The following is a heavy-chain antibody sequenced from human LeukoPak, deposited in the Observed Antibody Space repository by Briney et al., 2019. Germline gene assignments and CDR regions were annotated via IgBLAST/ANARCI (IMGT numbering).Heavy chain of an antibody. V-gene: IGHV1-69*13. D-gene: IGHD3-3*01. Sequence: GASVKVSCKASGGTFSSYAISWVRQASGQGLEWMGGNIPIFGTANYAQKFQGRVTITADESTSTAYMELSSLRSEDTAVYYCASQPRDVTIFGVVILDSWFDPWGQGTLVTVSS. J-gene: IGHJ5*02. CDR3: ASQPRDVTIFGVVILDSWFDP. CDR2: NIPIFGTA. CDR1: GGTFSSYA.